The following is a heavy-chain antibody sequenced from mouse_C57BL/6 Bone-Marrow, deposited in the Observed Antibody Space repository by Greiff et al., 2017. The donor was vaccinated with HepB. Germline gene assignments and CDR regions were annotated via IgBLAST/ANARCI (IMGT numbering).Heavy chain of an antibody. D-gene: IGHD1-1*01. CDR2: IYPGSGNT. CDR1: GYTFTDYY. Sequence: QVQLQQSGPELVKPGASVKISCKASGYTFTDYYINWVKQRPGQGLEWIGWIYPGSGNTKYNEKFKGKATLTVDTSSSTAYMQLSSLTSKDSAVYFCASPYYYGSTYYYAMDYWGQGTSVTVSS. CDR3: ASPYYYGSTYYYAMDY. J-gene: IGHJ4*01. V-gene: IGHV1-84*01.